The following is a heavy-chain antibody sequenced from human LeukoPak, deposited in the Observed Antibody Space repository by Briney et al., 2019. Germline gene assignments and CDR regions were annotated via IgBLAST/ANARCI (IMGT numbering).Heavy chain of an antibody. V-gene: IGHV1-8*01. CDR2: MNPNSGNT. J-gene: IGHJ4*02. D-gene: IGHD1-14*01. CDR3: ARVVGTTLRALGY. CDR1: GYTFTTYD. Sequence: ASVTVSFKASGYTFTTYDINWVRQATGQGPEWMGWMNPNSGNTGYAQKFQGRVTMTRNTSISTAYMELSSLRSEDTAVYYCARVVGTTLRALGYWGQGTLVTVSS.